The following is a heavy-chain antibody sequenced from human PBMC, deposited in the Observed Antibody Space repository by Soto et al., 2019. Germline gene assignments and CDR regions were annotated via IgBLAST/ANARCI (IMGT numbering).Heavy chain of an antibody. D-gene: IGHD5-18*01. J-gene: IGHJ6*02. CDR2: ISYDGSNK. CDR3: AKDTDGYSYGGHYYYYGMDV. V-gene: IGHV3-30*18. Sequence: PGGSLRLSCAASGFTFSSYGMHWVRQAPGKGLEWVAVISYDGSNKYYADSVKGRFTISRDNSKNTLYLQMNSLRAEDTAVYYCAKDTDGYSYGGHYYYYGMDVWGQGTTVTVSS. CDR1: GFTFSSYG.